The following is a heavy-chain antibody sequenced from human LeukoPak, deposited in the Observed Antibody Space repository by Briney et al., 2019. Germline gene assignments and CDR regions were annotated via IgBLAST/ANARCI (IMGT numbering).Heavy chain of an antibody. CDR1: GFTFSTYS. D-gene: IGHD6-13*01. Sequence: GGSLRLSCAASGFTFSTYSMNWLRLAPGKGLEWVSSISPDSNYKYYVDSVKGRFTISRDNSKNTLYLQMNSLRAEDTAVYYCARDRNSFGIASSSWSHDAFDIWGQGTMVTVSS. CDR2: ISPDSNYK. J-gene: IGHJ3*02. CDR3: ARDRNSFGIASSSWSHDAFDI. V-gene: IGHV3-21*04.